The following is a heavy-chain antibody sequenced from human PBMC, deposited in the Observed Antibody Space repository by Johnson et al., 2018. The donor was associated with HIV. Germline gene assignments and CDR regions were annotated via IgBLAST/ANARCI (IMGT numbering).Heavy chain of an antibody. V-gene: IGHV3-30*19. J-gene: IGHJ3*02. D-gene: IGHD4-23*01. Sequence: QVQLVESGGGVVQPGRSLRLSCAASGFTFSRYGMHWVRQAPGRGLEWVAFIWYDGSNKYYADSVKGRFTISRDNSKNTLYLQMNSLRAEDTAVYYCARSSTVVTPHDIWGQGTMVTVSS. CDR3: ARSSTVVTPHDI. CDR1: GFTFSRYG. CDR2: IWYDGSNK.